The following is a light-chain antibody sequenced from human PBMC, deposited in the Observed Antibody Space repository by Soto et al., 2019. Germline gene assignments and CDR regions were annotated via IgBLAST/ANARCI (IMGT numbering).Light chain of an antibody. CDR3: QEYDNWPPLYT. CDR2: GAS. J-gene: IGKJ2*01. CDR1: QSVSSN. V-gene: IGKV3-15*01. Sequence: EIVMTQSPATLSVSPGERATLSCRASQSVSSNLAWYQQKPGQAPRLLIYGASTRATGIPARFSGGGSGTDFTLTISSLQSEDFAVYYCQEYDNWPPLYTVGQGTKLEI.